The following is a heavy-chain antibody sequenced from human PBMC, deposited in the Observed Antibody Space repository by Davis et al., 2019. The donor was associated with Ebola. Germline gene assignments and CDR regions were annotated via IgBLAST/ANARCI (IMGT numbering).Heavy chain of an antibody. CDR1: GFTFSTYS. CDR2: ISSDSDYI. V-gene: IGHV3-21*04. CDR3: AREREGVDY. J-gene: IGHJ4*02. Sequence: GGSLRLSCAASGFTFSTYSMSWVRQAPGKGLEWVSSISSDSDYIYYADSAKGRFTISRDNAKNSLYLQMNSLRAEDTAVYYCAREREGVDYWGQGTLVTVSS.